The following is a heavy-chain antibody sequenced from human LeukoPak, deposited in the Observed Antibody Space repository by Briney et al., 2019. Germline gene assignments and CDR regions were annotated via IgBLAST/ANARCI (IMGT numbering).Heavy chain of an antibody. CDR3: ARSRRELLPVDY. CDR2: INPSGGST. D-gene: IGHD1-26*01. J-gene: IGHJ4*02. CDR1: GYTFTSYY. V-gene: IGHV1-46*01. Sequence: ASVKVSCKASGYTFTSYYMHWVRQAPGQGLEWMGIINPSGGSTSYAQKFQGRVTITRDTSASTAYMELSSLRSEDTAVYYCARSRRELLPVDYWGQGTLVTVSS.